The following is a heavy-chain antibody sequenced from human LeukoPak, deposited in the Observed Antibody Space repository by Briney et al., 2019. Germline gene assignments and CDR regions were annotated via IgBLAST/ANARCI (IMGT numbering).Heavy chain of an antibody. CDR2: ISGSRGTT. D-gene: IGHD6-19*01. CDR3: AKERTGGWPFDY. Sequence: PGGSLRLSCAASGFTFSSYARSWVRQAPGKGLEWVSGISGSRGTTYYADSVKGRLTISRDNSKNTLYLQMNSLRADDTAVYYCAKERTGGWPFDYWGQGTLVTVSS. J-gene: IGHJ4*02. V-gene: IGHV3-23*01. CDR1: GFTFSSYA.